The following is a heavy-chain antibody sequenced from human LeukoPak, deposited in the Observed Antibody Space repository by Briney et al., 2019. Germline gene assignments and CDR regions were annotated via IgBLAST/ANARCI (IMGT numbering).Heavy chain of an antibody. CDR2: IYTSGST. CDR1: GGSISSGSYY. CDR3: ASSIVGAVPYYYYYMDV. D-gene: IGHD1-26*01. J-gene: IGHJ6*03. V-gene: IGHV4-61*02. Sequence: PSQTLSLTCTVSGGSISSGSYYWSWIRQPAGKGLEWIGRIYTSGSTNYNPSLKSRVTISVDTSKNQFSLKLSSVTAADTAVYYCASSIVGAVPYYYYYMDVWGKGTTVTISS.